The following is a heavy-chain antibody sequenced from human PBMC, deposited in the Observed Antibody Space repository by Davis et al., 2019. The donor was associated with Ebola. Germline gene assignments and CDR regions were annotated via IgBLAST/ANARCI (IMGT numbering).Heavy chain of an antibody. CDR2: IYYSGST. CDR1: GGSISSYY. CDR3: ARGKWVPLMDV. Sequence: PSETLSLTCTVSGGSISSYYWSWIRQPPGKGLEWIGYIYYSGSTNYNPSLKSRVTISVDTSKNQFSLKLSSVTAADTAVYYCARGKWVPLMDVWGQGTTVTVSS. V-gene: IGHV4-59*01. D-gene: IGHD1-26*01. J-gene: IGHJ6*02.